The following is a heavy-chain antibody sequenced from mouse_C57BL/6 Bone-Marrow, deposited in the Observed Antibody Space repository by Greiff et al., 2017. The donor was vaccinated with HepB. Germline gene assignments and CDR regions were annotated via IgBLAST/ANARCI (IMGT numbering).Heavy chain of an antibody. Sequence: EVKLQKSGPELVKPGASVKISCKASGYSFTDYNMNWVKQSNGKSLEWIGVINPNYGTTSYNQKFKGKATLTVDQSSSTAYMQLNSLTSEDSAVYYCARGVDYYDYFYAMDYWGQGTSVTVSS. D-gene: IGHD2-4*01. J-gene: IGHJ4*01. CDR3: ARGVDYYDYFYAMDY. CDR1: GYSFTDYN. V-gene: IGHV1-39*01. CDR2: INPNYGTT.